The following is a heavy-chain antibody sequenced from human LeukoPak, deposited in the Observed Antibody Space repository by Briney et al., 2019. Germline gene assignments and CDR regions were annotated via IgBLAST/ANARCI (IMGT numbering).Heavy chain of an antibody. D-gene: IGHD4-17*01. CDR3: ARHRQDYGPIDY. CDR1: GFTFSTYS. V-gene: IGHV3-21*01. J-gene: IGHJ4*02. Sequence: PGGSLRLPCAASGFTFSTYSMNWVRQAPGKGLEWVSSITSSSSYIYYADSVKGRFTISRDNARNSLYLQMNSLRAEDTAVYYCARHRQDYGPIDYWGQGTLVTVSS. CDR2: ITSSSSYI.